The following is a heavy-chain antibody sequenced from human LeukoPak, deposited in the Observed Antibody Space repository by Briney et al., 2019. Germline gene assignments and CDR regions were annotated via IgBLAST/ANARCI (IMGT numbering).Heavy chain of an antibody. D-gene: IGHD6-19*01. V-gene: IGHV5-51*01. J-gene: IGHJ4*02. CDR3: ARLDIALAEDIPY. CDR1: GYSFTSYW. CDR2: IYPADSDT. Sequence: GESLKISCQGSGYSFTSYWIGWVRQMPGKGLEWMGIIYPADSDTRYSPSFQDQVTISADKSISTAYLQWSSLKASDTAMYYCARLDIALAEDIPYWGQGTLVSVSS.